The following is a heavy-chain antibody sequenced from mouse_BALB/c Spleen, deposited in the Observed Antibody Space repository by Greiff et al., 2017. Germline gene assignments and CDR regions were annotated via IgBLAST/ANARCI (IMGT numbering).Heavy chain of an antibody. D-gene: IGHD1-1*01. Sequence: DVKVVESGGGLVKPGGSLKLSCAASGFTFSSYAMSWVRQTPEKRLEWVASISSGGSTYYPDSVKGRFTISRDNARNILYLQMSSLRSEDTAMYYCAYYGSSYGWYFDVWGAGTTVTVSS. CDR2: ISSGGST. J-gene: IGHJ1*01. CDR1: GFTFSSYA. V-gene: IGHV5-6-5*01. CDR3: AYYGSSYGWYFDV.